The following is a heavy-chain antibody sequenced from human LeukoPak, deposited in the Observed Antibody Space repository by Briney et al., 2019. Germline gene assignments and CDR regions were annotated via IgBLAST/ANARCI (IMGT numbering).Heavy chain of an antibody. V-gene: IGHV3-23*01. CDR1: GFTFSSYA. D-gene: IGHD3-3*01. J-gene: IGHJ4*02. CDR3: AKDLWKADY. CDR2: IGGDAVST. Sequence: GGSLRLTCAASGFTFSSYAMSWVRQAPGKGLEWVSAIGGDAVSTYYADSVKGRFSISRDNSKNTLYLQMNSLRADDTAVYYCAKDLWKADYWGQGTLVTVSS.